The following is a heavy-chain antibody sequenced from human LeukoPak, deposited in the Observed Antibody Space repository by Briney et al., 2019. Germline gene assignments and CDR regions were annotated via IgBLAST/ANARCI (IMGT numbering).Heavy chain of an antibody. J-gene: IGHJ3*02. CDR3: ARGDGDYEADLLDI. Sequence: GGSLRLSCAASGFTFSSYSMNWVRQAPGKGLEWVSSISSSSSYIYYADSVKGRFTISRDNAKNSLYLQMNSLRAEDTAVYYCARGDGDYEADLLDIWGQGTMVTVSS. CDR2: ISSSSSYI. CDR1: GFTFSSYS. V-gene: IGHV3-21*01. D-gene: IGHD4-17*01.